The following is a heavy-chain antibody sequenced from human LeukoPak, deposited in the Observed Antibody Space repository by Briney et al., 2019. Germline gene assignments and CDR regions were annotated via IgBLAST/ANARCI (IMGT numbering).Heavy chain of an antibody. J-gene: IGHJ4*02. CDR3: AKVGSGWPGYYFDY. Sequence: GGSLRLSCAASGFTFSSYAMHWVRLSPGKGLEYVSGISSNGGTTSYADSVQGRFTISRDNSKNTLYLQMGSLRGEDMAVYYCAKVGSGWPGYYFDYWGQGTLVTVSS. CDR2: ISSNGGTT. CDR1: GFTFSSYA. V-gene: IGHV3-64*02. D-gene: IGHD6-19*01.